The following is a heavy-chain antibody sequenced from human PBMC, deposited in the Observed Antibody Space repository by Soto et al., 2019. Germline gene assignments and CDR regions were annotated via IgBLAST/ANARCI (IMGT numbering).Heavy chain of an antibody. CDR3: ARDSSGYPNFDY. J-gene: IGHJ4*02. CDR2: IIPIFGTA. Sequence: SVQVSCKASGGTFSSYAISWVRQAPGQGLEWMGGIIPIFGTANYAQKFQGRVTITADESTSTAYMELSSLRSEDTAVYYCARDSSGYPNFDYWGQGTLVTVSS. V-gene: IGHV1-69*13. D-gene: IGHD3-22*01. CDR1: GGTFSSYA.